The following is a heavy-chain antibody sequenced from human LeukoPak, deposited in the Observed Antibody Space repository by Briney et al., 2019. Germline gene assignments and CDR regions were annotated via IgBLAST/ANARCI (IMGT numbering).Heavy chain of an antibody. CDR1: GFTFTESY. Sequence: GGSLRLSSVASGFTFTESYMTWIRHSPGKGLEWVSYISSTGATIYYADSVKGWFTISRDNAKNSLFLQMSSLRAEDTAVYYCARGDIASYDYSLEVWGTGTTVIISS. CDR3: ARGDIASYDYSLEV. V-gene: IGHV3-11*01. J-gene: IGHJ6*03. D-gene: IGHD5-12*01. CDR2: ISSTGATI.